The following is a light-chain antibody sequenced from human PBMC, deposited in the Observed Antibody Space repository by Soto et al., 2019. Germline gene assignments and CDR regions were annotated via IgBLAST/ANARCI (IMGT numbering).Light chain of an antibody. CDR3: QQSYITPA. CDR1: QSISKY. J-gene: IGKJ2*01. V-gene: IGKV1-39*01. CDR2: AAS. Sequence: DIQMTQSPSSLSASVGDRVTITCRASQSISKYLNWYQQKPGEAPKLLIYAASSLQNGVPSRFSGSGSRTTFTLTINNLQPEDSATYYCQQSYITPAFGQGTNLEIK.